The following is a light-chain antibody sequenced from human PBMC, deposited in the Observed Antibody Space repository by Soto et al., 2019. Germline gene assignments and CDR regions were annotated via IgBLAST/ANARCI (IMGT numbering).Light chain of an antibody. V-gene: IGKV3-11*01. CDR2: DAS. CDR1: QSVSSY. Sequence: EIVLTQSPGTLSLSPGERATLSCRASQSVSSYLAWYQQKPGQAPRLLIYDASNRATGIPARFSGSGSGTDFTLTISSLEPEDFAVYYCQQRSSWLTFGGGTK. CDR3: QQRSSWLT. J-gene: IGKJ4*02.